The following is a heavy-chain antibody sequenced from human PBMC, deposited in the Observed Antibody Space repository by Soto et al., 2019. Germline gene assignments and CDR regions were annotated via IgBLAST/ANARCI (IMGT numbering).Heavy chain of an antibody. CDR2: ISYDGSNK. Sequence: GWSLRLSCAASGFTFSSYGMHWVRQAPGKGLEWVAVISYDGSNKYYADSVKGRFTISRDNSKNTLYLQMNSLRAEDTAVYYCAKDVNLLVLYYYYYGMDVWGQGTTVTSP. J-gene: IGHJ6*02. D-gene: IGHD6-13*01. V-gene: IGHV3-30*18. CDR1: GFTFSSYG. CDR3: AKDVNLLVLYYYYYGMDV.